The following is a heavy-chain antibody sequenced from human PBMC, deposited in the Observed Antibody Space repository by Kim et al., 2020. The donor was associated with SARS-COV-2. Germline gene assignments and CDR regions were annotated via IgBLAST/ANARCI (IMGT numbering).Heavy chain of an antibody. V-gene: IGHV3-53*01. CDR2: IYTGGST. J-gene: IGHJ4*02. CDR1: GFNVSSNY. Sequence: GGSLRLSCAASGFNVSSNYMNWVRQAPGKGLEWVSVIYTGGSTYYADSVKGRFTISSDNSKNTLYFQMDSLRAEDTAVYYCARGRVDGYFDYWGQGTLVTVSS. CDR3: ARGRVDGYFDY.